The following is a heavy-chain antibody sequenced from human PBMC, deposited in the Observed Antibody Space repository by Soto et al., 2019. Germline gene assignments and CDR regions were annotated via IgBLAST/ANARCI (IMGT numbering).Heavy chain of an antibody. CDR1: GFTLSSYW. CDR3: ARDYGSSYSRRYYGMDV. V-gene: IGHV3-7*05. Sequence: EVQLVESGGGLVQPGGSLRLSCAASGFTLSSYWMSWVRQAPGKGLEWVANIKQDGSEKYYVDSVKGRFTISRDNAKNSLYLQMNSLRAEDTALYYCARDYGSSYSRRYYGMDVWGQGTTVTVSS. D-gene: IGHD6-13*01. CDR2: IKQDGSEK. J-gene: IGHJ6*02.